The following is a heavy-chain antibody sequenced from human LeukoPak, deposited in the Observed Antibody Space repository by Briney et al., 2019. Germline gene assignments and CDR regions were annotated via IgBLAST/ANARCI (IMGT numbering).Heavy chain of an antibody. J-gene: IGHJ2*01. Sequence: SVKVSSKASGGPFSSYAISWVRQAPGKGLEWMGGIIPIFGTANYAQKFQGRVTITADESTSTAYMELSSLRSEDTAVYYCARSALPPGYFDLWGRGTLVTVSS. D-gene: IGHD2-15*01. CDR1: GGPFSSYA. CDR2: IIPIFGTA. CDR3: ARSALPPGYFDL. V-gene: IGHV1-69*13.